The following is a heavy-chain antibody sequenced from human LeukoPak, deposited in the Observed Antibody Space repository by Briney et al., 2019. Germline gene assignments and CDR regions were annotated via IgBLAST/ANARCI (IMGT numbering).Heavy chain of an antibody. CDR2: IKQDGSEK. CDR3: ARDGPRGVLMVYAIHRSRFDY. J-gene: IGHJ4*02. CDR1: GFTFNTYW. Sequence: GGSLRLSCAASGFTFNTYWMSWVRQAPGKGLEWVANIKQDGSEKYYVDSVKGRFTISRDNAKNSLYLQMNSLRAEDTAVYYCARDGPRGVLMVYAIHRSRFDYWGQGTLVTVSS. D-gene: IGHD2-8*01. V-gene: IGHV3-7*01.